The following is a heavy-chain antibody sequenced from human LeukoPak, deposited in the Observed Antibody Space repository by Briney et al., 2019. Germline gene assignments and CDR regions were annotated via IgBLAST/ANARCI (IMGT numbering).Heavy chain of an antibody. V-gene: IGHV3-23*01. CDR2: ISGSGGST. CDR3: AKAPYCGGDCYNFDS. CDR1: GFTFSSYA. J-gene: IGHJ4*02. D-gene: IGHD2-21*02. Sequence: HTGGSLRLSCAASGFTFSSYAMSWVRQAPGKGLEWVSAISGSGGSTYYTDSVKGRFTISRDNSKNTLYLQMNSLRAEDTAVYYCAKAPYCGGDCYNFDSWGQGTLVTVSS.